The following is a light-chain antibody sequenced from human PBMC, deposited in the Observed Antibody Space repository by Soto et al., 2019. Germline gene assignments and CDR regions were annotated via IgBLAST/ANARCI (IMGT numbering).Light chain of an antibody. V-gene: IGKV1-6*01. J-gene: IGKJ1*01. Sequence: IQMTRSPSSLSASVGDRVTITCRASQDIKTDLGWYQQKPGKAPKLLIYTASSLKSGVPSRFSGTGSGTDFTLIINSLQPEDFATYYCLQDYNYPPSFGQGTKVEIK. CDR3: LQDYNYPPS. CDR1: QDIKTD. CDR2: TAS.